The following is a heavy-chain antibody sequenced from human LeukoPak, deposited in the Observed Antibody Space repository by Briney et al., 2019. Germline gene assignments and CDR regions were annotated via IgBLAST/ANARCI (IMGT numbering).Heavy chain of an antibody. D-gene: IGHD1-26*01. CDR2: IYYSGST. CDR3: ASQRATKDY. V-gene: IGHV4-39*01. CDR1: GGSISSSSYY. J-gene: IGHJ4*02. Sequence: SETLSLTCTVSGGSISSSSYYWGWIRQPPGKGLEWIGSIYYSGSTYYNPSLKSRVTISVDTSKNQFSLKLSSVTAADTAVYYCASQRATKDYWGQGTLVTVSS.